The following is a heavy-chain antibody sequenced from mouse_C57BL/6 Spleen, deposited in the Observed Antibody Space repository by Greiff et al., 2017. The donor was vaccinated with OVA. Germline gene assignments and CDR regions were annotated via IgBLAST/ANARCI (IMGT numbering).Heavy chain of an antibody. CDR2: INPSTGGT. Sequence: VQLQQSGPELVKPGASVKISCKASGYSFTGYYMNWVKQSPEKSLEWIGEINPSTGGTTYNQKFKAKATLTVDKSSSTAYMQLKSLTSEDSAVYYCAREGIYYGNYDYAMDYWGQGTSVTVSS. J-gene: IGHJ4*01. CDR1: GYSFTGYY. D-gene: IGHD2-1*01. V-gene: IGHV1-42*01. CDR3: AREGIYYGNYDYAMDY.